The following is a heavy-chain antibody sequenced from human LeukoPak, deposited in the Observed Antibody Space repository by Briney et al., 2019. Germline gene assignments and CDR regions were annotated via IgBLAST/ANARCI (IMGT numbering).Heavy chain of an antibody. CDR3: AKAPGYSYGPTYFDY. J-gene: IGHJ4*02. Sequence: GGSLRLSCAPSGFTFSSYAMSWVRQAPGKGLEWVSAISGSGGSTYYADSVKGRFTISRDNSKNTLYLQMNSLRAEDTAVYYCAKAPGYSYGPTYFDYWGQGTLVTVS. CDR1: GFTFSSYA. D-gene: IGHD5-18*01. CDR2: ISGSGGST. V-gene: IGHV3-23*01.